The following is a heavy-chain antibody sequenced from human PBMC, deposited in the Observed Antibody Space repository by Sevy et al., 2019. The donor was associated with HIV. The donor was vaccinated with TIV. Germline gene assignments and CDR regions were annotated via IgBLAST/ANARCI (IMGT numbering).Heavy chain of an antibody. Sequence: GGSLRLSCAASVFTFSTYSMNWVRQAPGKGLEWVSYISSSSSTIYYADSVRGRFTISRDNAKNSLYLQMNSLRADDTAVYYCARVPSTGRYGMDVWGQGTTVTVSS. V-gene: IGHV3-48*01. CDR2: ISSSSSTI. D-gene: IGHD3-10*01. CDR1: VFTFSTYS. CDR3: ARVPSTGRYGMDV. J-gene: IGHJ6*02.